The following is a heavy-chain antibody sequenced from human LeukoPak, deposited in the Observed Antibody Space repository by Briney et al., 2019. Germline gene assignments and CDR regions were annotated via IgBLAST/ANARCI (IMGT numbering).Heavy chain of an antibody. CDR3: VRWGVEAGMDS. Sequence: GGSLRLSCEVSRFTCRFYWLGWVPQAPGQGLEWVSNINPDGSDTYYMDSVRGRFTIYRDNHKESMFLQMTSLRVEETAVYFCVRWGVEAGMDSWGQGILVTVSS. CDR2: INPDGSDT. D-gene: IGHD6-19*01. CDR1: RFTCRFYW. V-gene: IGHV3-7*01. J-gene: IGHJ4*02.